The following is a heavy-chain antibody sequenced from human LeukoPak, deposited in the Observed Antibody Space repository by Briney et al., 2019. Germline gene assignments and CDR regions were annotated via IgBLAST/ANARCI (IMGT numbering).Heavy chain of an antibody. V-gene: IGHV3-23*01. Sequence: SGGSLRLSCEASGFTFSTFAMVWVRQPPGKGLEWVSSIFPSGGEIHYADSVRGRFTISRDNSKSTLSPQMNSLRAEDTAIYYCATYRQVLLPFESWGQGTLVTVSS. CDR3: ATYRQVLLPFES. J-gene: IGHJ4*02. D-gene: IGHD2-8*02. CDR1: GFTFSTFA. CDR2: IFPSGGEI.